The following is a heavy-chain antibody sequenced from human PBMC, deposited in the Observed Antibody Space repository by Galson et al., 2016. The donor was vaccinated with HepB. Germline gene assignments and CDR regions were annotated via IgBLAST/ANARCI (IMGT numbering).Heavy chain of an antibody. CDR3: ARVRGRPGDDYGDYGIKVPIPGYFDY. V-gene: IGHV4-34*01. J-gene: IGHJ4*02. Sequence: SETLSLTCGVYGGSFSGYYWSWIRQPPGKGLEWIGEVNHSGSTNYNPSLKSRVTIAIDTSKDQFSLKLSSVTAADTAVYYCARVRGRPGDDYGDYGIKVPIPGYFDYWGQGTLVTVSS. CDR1: GGSFSGYY. D-gene: IGHD4-17*01. CDR2: VNHSGST.